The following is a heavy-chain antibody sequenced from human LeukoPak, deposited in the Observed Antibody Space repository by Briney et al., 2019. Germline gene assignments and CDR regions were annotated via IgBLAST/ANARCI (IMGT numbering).Heavy chain of an antibody. CDR1: GGSISSGGYY. CDR3: ARVRTRHWYFDL. Sequence: SQTLSLTCTVSGGSISSGGYYWSWIRQHPGEGLEWIGYIYYSGSTYYNPSLKSRVTISVDTSKNQFSLKLSSVTTADTAVYYCARVRTRHWYFDLWGRGTLVTVSS. V-gene: IGHV4-31*03. CDR2: IYYSGST. J-gene: IGHJ2*01.